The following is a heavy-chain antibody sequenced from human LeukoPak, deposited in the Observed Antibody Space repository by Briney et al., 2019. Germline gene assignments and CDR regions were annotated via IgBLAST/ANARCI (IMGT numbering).Heavy chain of an antibody. CDR3: AKDRESFNMIVVCLDY. D-gene: IGHD3-22*01. Sequence: GGSLRLSCEASGFPFSNYAMYWVRQAPGKGLEWLAYIRYDGSHKHYADSVKGRFTISRDNSKNTLYLQMDSLRPEDTAVYYCAKDRESFNMIVVCLDYWGQGTLVTVSS. CDR2: IRYDGSHK. J-gene: IGHJ4*02. V-gene: IGHV3-30*02. CDR1: GFPFSNYA.